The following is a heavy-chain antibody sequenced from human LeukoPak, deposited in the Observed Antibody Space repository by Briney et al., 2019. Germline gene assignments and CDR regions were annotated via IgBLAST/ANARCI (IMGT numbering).Heavy chain of an antibody. J-gene: IGHJ3*02. CDR1: GVTFSSYA. CDR2: ISGSGDNT. CDR3: ASLLLRWPDDAFDI. Sequence: PGGSLRLSCAASGVTFSSYAMSWVRQAPGKGLEWVSGISGSGDNTYYADSVKGRFTISRDNSKNTLYLQMNSLRAEDTAVYYCASLLLRWPDDAFDIWGQGTMVTVSS. V-gene: IGHV3-23*01. D-gene: IGHD2-15*01.